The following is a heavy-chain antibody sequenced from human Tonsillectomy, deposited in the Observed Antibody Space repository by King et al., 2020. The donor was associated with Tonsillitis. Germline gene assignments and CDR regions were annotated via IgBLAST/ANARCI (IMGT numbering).Heavy chain of an antibody. J-gene: IGHJ4*02. Sequence: QLQQWGAGLLKPSETLSLTCAVYGGSFSGYYWSWIRQPPGKGLEWIGEINHSGSTNYNPSLKSRVTISVDTSKNQFSLKLSSVTAADTAVYYCAGYDFWLRYSLPHWGQGTLVTVSS. CDR2: INHSGST. CDR1: GGSFSGYY. V-gene: IGHV4-34*01. CDR3: AGYDFWLRYSLPH. D-gene: IGHD3-3*01.